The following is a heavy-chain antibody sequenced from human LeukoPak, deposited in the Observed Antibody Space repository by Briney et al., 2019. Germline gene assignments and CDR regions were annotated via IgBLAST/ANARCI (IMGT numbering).Heavy chain of an antibody. D-gene: IGHD1-1*01. CDR3: ARGPGGAFDF. J-gene: IGHJ3*01. V-gene: IGHV3-20*04. CDR2: INWNGGST. CDR1: GFTFDDYG. Sequence: GGSLRLSCAASGFTFDDYGMSWVRQAPGKGLEWVSGINWNGGSTGNADSVKGRFTISRDNAKNSLYLQINTLRAEDTAVYYCARGPGGAFDFWGQGAMVTVSS.